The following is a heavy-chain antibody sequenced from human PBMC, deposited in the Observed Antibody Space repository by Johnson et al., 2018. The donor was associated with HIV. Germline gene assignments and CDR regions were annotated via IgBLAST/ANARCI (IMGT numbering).Heavy chain of an antibody. D-gene: IGHD1-26*01. V-gene: IGHV3-30*04. CDR1: GFTFSIYA. J-gene: IGHJ3*02. CDR2: ISYDGSNK. Sequence: QVKLVESGGGLVKPGGSLRLSCAASGFTFSIYAMHWVRQAPGKGLAWVAAISYDGSNKYYADSVKGRFTISRDNSKNTLFLQMNSLRPEDTAVYYCAREPIREVGGAFDIWGQGTMVTVSS. CDR3: AREPIREVGGAFDI.